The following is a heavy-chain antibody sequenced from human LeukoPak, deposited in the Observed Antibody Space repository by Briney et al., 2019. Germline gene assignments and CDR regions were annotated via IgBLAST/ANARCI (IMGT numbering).Heavy chain of an antibody. CDR1: GGSISSYY. J-gene: IGHJ4*02. Sequence: SETLSLTCTVSGGSISSYYRSWIRQPAGKGLEWIGRIYTSGSTNYNPSLKSRVTMSVDTSKNQFSLKLSSVTAVDTAVYYCARIKSGEFDLPAWFDYWGQGTLVTVSS. V-gene: IGHV4-4*07. CDR2: IYTSGST. CDR3: ARIKSGEFDLPAWFDY. D-gene: IGHD3-10*01.